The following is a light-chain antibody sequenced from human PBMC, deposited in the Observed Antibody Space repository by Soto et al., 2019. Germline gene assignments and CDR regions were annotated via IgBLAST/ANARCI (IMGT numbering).Light chain of an antibody. J-gene: IGKJ2*01. CDR3: QQYKSWFT. CDR2: DAS. Sequence: IVMTQSPATLSVSPGERATLSCRASQSINNNLAWYQQKPGQAPRLLIYDASTGATDIPARFSGSGSGTGFTLTISSLQSEDSAVYYCQQYKSWFTFGQGTKLEIK. V-gene: IGKV3-15*01. CDR1: QSINNN.